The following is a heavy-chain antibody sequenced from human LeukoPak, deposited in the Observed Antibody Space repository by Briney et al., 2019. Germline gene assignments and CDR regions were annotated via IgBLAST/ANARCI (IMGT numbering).Heavy chain of an antibody. J-gene: IGHJ3*02. CDR1: GYTFSDNH. CDR2: ISPNSGDT. CDR3: ARELGRNAFDI. V-gene: IGHV1-2*02. D-gene: IGHD7-27*01. Sequence: GGSVKVSCKASGYTFSDNHLYWIRQAPGQGLELMGYISPNSGDTNYAQKFQGRNTMTGDTSISTGYMELSSLRSDDTAVYYCARELGRNAFDIWGQGTMVTVSS.